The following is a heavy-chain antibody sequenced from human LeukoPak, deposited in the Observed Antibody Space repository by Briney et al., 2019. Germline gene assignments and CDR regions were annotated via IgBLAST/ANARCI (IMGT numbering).Heavy chain of an antibody. V-gene: IGHV4-39*07. CDR2: IYHSGST. D-gene: IGHD3-10*01. CDR3: ARVLWFGEFKYPAARFDP. CDR1: GGSISSSSYY. Sequence: SETLSLTCTVSGGSISSSSYYWGWIRQPPGKGLEWIGSIYHSGSTNYNPSLKSRVTISVDTSKNQFSLKLSSVTAADTAVYYCARVLWFGEFKYPAARFDPWGQGTLVTVSS. J-gene: IGHJ5*02.